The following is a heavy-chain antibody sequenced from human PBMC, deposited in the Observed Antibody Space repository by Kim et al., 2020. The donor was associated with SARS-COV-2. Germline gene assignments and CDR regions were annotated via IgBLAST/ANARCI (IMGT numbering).Heavy chain of an antibody. V-gene: IGHV1-46*01. CDR2: INPSGGST. D-gene: IGHD6-19*01. CDR3: ARDGVGVPGSVRFDY. J-gene: IGHJ4*02. Sequence: ASVKVSCKASGYTFTSYYMHWVRLAPGQGLEWMGIINPSGGSTSYAQRFQGRVTMTRDTSTSTVYMELSSLRSEDTAVYYCARDGVGVPGSVRFDYWVQGTLVTVSS. CDR1: GYTFTSYY.